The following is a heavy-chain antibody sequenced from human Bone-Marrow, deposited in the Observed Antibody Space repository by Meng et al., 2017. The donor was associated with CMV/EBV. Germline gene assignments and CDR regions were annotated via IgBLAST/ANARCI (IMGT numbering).Heavy chain of an antibody. J-gene: IGHJ5*02. V-gene: IGHV3-21*01. Sequence: GGSLRLSCAASGFTFSSYSMNWVRQAPGKGLEWVSSISSSSSYIYYADSVKGRFTISRDNAKSSLYLQMNSLRAEDTAVYYCARGGSPEGFDPWGQGTLVTVSS. CDR3: ARGGSPEGFDP. CDR1: GFTFSSYS. D-gene: IGHD1-14*01. CDR2: ISSSSSYI.